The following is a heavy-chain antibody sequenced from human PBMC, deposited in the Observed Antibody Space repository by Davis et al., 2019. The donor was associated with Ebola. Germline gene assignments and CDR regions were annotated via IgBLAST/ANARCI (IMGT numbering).Heavy chain of an antibody. J-gene: IGHJ4*02. D-gene: IGHD1-26*01. CDR3: AKAAGSIGGWYFDY. CDR2: ISGSGGST. V-gene: IGHV3-23*01. CDR1: GFTSSSYW. Sequence: GESLKISCAASGFTSSSYWMHWVRQAPGKGLEWVSAISGSGGSTYYADSVKGRFTISRDNSKNTLYLQMNSLRAEDTAVYYCAKAAGSIGGWYFDYWGQGTLVTVSS.